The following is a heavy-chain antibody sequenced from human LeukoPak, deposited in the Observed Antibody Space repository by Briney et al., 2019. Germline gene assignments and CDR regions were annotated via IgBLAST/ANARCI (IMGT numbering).Heavy chain of an antibody. J-gene: IGHJ6*02. CDR3: AKGMMVDSSGYYYYYGMDV. V-gene: IGHV3-9*01. CDR2: ISWNSGSI. Sequence: GGSLRLSCAASGFTFDDYAMHWVRQAPGKGLEWVSGISWNSGSIGYADSVKGRLTIPRDNAKNSLYLQMNSLRAEDTALYYCAKGMMVDSSGYYYYYGMDVWGQGTTVTVSS. CDR1: GFTFDDYA. D-gene: IGHD3-22*01.